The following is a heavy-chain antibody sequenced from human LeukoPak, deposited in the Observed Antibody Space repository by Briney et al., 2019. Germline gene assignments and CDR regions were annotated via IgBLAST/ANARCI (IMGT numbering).Heavy chain of an antibody. V-gene: IGHV3-21*01. CDR3: ARDVWTAMAPDAFDI. D-gene: IGHD5-18*01. CDR1: GFTFSSYS. J-gene: IGHJ3*02. CDR2: ISSSSYI. Sequence: KPGGSLRLSCAASGFTFSSYSMNWVRQAPGKGLEWVSSISSSSYIYYADSVKGRFTISRDNAKNSLYLQMNSLRAEDTAVYYCARDVWTAMAPDAFDIWGQGTMVTVSS.